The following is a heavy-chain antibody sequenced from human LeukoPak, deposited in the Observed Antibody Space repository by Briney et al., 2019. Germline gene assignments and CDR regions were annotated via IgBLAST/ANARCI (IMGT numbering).Heavy chain of an antibody. V-gene: IGHV3-23*01. CDR1: GFTFSSYG. CDR2: ISGSGCNT. Sequence: KTRGSLRLSCAASGFTFSSYGMSWVRQAPGKGLEWVSAISGSGCNTYYADPVKGRFSISRDNSTNTLYLQMNSLRAEDTAVYFCAKDSATYGRFDYWGQGSLVTVP. CDR3: AKDSATYGRFDY. D-gene: IGHD3-10*01. J-gene: IGHJ4*02.